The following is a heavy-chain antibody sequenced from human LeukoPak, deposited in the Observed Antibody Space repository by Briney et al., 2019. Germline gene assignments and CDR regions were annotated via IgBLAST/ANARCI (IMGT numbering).Heavy chain of an antibody. V-gene: IGHV3-23*01. CDR3: AKDEGYDILTGYHY. CDR1: GFTFSSYA. CDR2: ISGSGGST. Sequence: GGSLRLSCAASGFTFSSYAMGWVRQAPGKGLEWVSAISGSGGSTYYADSVKGRFTISRDNSKNTLYLQMNSLRAEDTAVYYCAKDEGYDILTGYHYWGQGTLVTVSS. J-gene: IGHJ4*02. D-gene: IGHD3-9*01.